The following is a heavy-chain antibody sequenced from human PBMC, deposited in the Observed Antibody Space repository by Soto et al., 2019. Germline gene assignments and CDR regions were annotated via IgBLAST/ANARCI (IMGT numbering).Heavy chain of an antibody. Sequence: ASVKVSCDAYSDTFASSAKHWVRQALGQRLEWMGWINAGNGNTKYSQKFQGRVTITRDTSASTAYMELSSLRSEDTAVYYCARAPSAPWDIVVVPAAGLFDYWGQGNLVTVSS. D-gene: IGHD2-2*01. V-gene: IGHV1-3*01. CDR1: SDTFASSA. J-gene: IGHJ4*02. CDR2: INAGNGNT. CDR3: ARAPSAPWDIVVVPAAGLFDY.